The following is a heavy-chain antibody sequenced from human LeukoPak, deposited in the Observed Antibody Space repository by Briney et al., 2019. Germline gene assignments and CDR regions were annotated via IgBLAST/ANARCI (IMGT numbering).Heavy chain of an antibody. Sequence: GGSLRLSCAASGFTFSSYSMNWVRQAPGKGLEWVSSISSSSSYIYYADSVKGRFTISRDNAKNSLYLQMNSLRAEDTAVYYCARDGLRYCSGGSCTNAFDIWGQGTMVTVSS. CDR3: ARDGLRYCSGGSCTNAFDI. D-gene: IGHD2-15*01. V-gene: IGHV3-21*01. J-gene: IGHJ3*02. CDR2: ISSSSSYI. CDR1: GFTFSSYS.